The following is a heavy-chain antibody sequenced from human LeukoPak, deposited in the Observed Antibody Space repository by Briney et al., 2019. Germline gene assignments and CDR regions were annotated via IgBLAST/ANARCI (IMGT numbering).Heavy chain of an antibody. V-gene: IGHV4-61*02. CDR3: ARAWGGYCGSTSCYQANNWFDP. Sequence: RTSETLSLTCTVSGYSISSGSYYWSWIRQPAGKGLEWIARIYTRGSTNYNPSLNSRLTISVDTSKNQFSLKLNSVTAADTDVYYCARAWGGYCGSTSCYQANNWFDPWGQGILVTVSS. J-gene: IGHJ5*02. D-gene: IGHD2-2*01. CDR2: IYTRGST. CDR1: GYSISSGSYY.